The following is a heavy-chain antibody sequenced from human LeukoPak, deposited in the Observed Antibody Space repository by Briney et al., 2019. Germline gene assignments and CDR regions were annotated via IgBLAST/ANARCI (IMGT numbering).Heavy chain of an antibody. CDR1: GASISNYY. CDR3: ARLPYDFWSGYWPQDSPKNYYGMDV. J-gene: IGHJ6*02. D-gene: IGHD3-3*01. V-gene: IGHV4-59*12. CDR2: FYNSGLA. Sequence: SETLSLTCTVSGASISNYYWSWIRQPPEKGLEWIGYFYNSGLANYNPSLKSRVTITVDTSKNQISLKLSSVTAADTAVYYCARLPYDFWSGYWPQDSPKNYYGMDVWDQGTTVTVSS.